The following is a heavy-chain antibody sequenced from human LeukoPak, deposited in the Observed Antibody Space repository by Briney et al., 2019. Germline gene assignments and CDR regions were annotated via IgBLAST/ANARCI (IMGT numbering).Heavy chain of an antibody. CDR2: ISSGSGYI. Sequence: GGSLRLFCATSGFTFSSYTMSWVRQAPGKGLEWVSSISSGSGYIKYAGSVKGRFTISRDDAENSVFLQMSSLRVDDTALYYCVRGWFDFWGQGTPVTVSS. V-gene: IGHV3-21*01. CDR1: GFTFSSYT. J-gene: IGHJ5*01. CDR3: VRGWFDF.